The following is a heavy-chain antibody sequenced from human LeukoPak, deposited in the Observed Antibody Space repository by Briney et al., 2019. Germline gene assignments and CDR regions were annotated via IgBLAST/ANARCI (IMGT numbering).Heavy chain of an antibody. CDR3: ARGEGAAAANWFDP. D-gene: IGHD6-13*01. J-gene: IGHJ5*02. CDR2: IWYDGSNK. CDR1: GFTFSSYG. Sequence: GGSLRLSCAASGFTFSSYGMHWVRQAPGKGLEWVAVIWYDGSNKYCADSVKGRFTISRDNSKNTLYLQMNSLRAEDTAVYYCARGEGAAAANWFDPWGQGTLVTVSS. V-gene: IGHV3-33*01.